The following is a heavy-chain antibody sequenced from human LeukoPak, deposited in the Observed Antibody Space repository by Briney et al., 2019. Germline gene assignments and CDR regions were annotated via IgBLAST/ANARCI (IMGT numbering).Heavy chain of an antibody. J-gene: IGHJ4*02. Sequence: GGSLRLSCAASGFTFSNAWMSWVRQAPGKGLEWVGRIKSKTDGGTTDYAAPVKGRFTISRDDSKNTLYLQMNSLKTGDTAVYYCTTDQGAGAMVHYWGQGTLVTVSS. CDR2: IKSKTDGGTT. CDR3: TTDQGAGAMVHY. CDR1: GFTFSNAW. D-gene: IGHD5-18*01. V-gene: IGHV3-15*01.